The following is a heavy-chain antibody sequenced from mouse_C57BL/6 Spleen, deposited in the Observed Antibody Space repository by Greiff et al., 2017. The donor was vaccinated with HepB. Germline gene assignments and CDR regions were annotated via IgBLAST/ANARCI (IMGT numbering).Heavy chain of an antibody. D-gene: IGHD2-1*01. CDR2: IYIGNGYN. Sequence: EVQLQQSGAELVRPGSSVKMSCKTSGYTFTSYGINWVKQRPGQGLEWIGYIYIGNGYNEYNEKFKGKATLTSDTSSSTAYMQLSSLTSEDSAIYVCAKGYYGNSSWFAYWGQGTLVTVSA. J-gene: IGHJ3*01. CDR1: GYTFTSYG. V-gene: IGHV1-58*01. CDR3: AKGYYGNSSWFAY.